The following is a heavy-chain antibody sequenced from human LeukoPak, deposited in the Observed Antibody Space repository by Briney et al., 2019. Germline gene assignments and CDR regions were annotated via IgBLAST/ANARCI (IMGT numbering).Heavy chain of an antibody. J-gene: IGHJ4*02. D-gene: IGHD3-16*01. CDR2: IYYSGST. Sequence: PSETLSLTCTVSGGSISSGGYYWSWIRQHPGKGLEWIGYIYYSGSTYYNPSLKSRVTISVDTSKNQFSLKLSSVTAADTAVYYCARVYYDYVWESYYFDYWGQGTLVTVSS. V-gene: IGHV4-31*03. CDR3: ARVYYDYVWESYYFDY. CDR1: GGSISSGGYY.